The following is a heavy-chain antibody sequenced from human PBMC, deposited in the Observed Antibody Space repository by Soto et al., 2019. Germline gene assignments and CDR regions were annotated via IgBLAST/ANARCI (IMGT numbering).Heavy chain of an antibody. D-gene: IGHD6-19*01. V-gene: IGHV3-23*01. CDR3: AKDPDTIAVAGTFDY. CDR1: GFTFSTYG. CDR2: ISGSGGST. Sequence: EVQLLESGGGLVQPGGSLRLSCAASGFTFSTYGMSWVRQAPGKGLEWVSIISGSGGSTYYADTVKGRFTISRDNSKNTLYLQMNGLRAEDTAVYYCAKDPDTIAVAGTFDYWGQGTLVIVSS. J-gene: IGHJ4*02.